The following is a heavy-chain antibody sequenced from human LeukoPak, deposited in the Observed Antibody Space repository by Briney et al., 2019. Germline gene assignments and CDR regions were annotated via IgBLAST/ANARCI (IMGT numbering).Heavy chain of an antibody. CDR1: GFTFSSYD. Sequence: PGGSLRLSCAASGFTFSSYDMHWVRQATGKGLEWVSAIGTAGDTYYPGSVKGRFTISGENAKNSLYLQMNSLGAGDTAVYYCARTIYSSSWYFDYWGQGTLVTVSS. CDR2: IGTAGDT. J-gene: IGHJ4*02. CDR3: ARTIYSSSWYFDY. D-gene: IGHD6-13*01. V-gene: IGHV3-13*04.